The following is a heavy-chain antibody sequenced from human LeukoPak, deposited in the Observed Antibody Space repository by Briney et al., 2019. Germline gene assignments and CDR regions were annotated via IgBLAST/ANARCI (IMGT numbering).Heavy chain of an antibody. CDR3: ARGPTWRSSFDY. D-gene: IGHD3-16*01. CDR2: IIPIFGTA. Sequence: ASVKVSCKASGGTFSSYAISWVRQAPGQGLEWMGGIIPIFGTANYAQKFQGRVTITTDESTSTAYMELSSLRSEDTAVYYCARGPTWRSSFDYWGQGTLVTVSS. V-gene: IGHV1-69*05. J-gene: IGHJ4*02. CDR1: GGTFSSYA.